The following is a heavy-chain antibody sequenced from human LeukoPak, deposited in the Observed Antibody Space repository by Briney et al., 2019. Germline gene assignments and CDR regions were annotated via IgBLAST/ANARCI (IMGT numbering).Heavy chain of an antibody. CDR2: ISAYNGNT. D-gene: IGHD6-6*01. V-gene: IGHV1-18*01. J-gene: IGHJ5*02. CDR3: ARDLHGGQLVHWFDP. CDR1: EYSGARCG. Sequence: ASVKVSWKASEYSGARCGVSVVRQAAGEGLEWMGWISAYNGNTNYAQKLQGRVTMTTDASTSTAYMELRSLRSDDTAVYYCARDLHGGQLVHWFDPWGQGTLVTVSS.